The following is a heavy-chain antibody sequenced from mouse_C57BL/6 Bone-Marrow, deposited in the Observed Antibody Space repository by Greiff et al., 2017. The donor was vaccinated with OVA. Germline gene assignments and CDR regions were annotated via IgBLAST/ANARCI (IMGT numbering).Heavy chain of an antibody. V-gene: IGHV5-12*01. CDR2: ISNGGGST. Sequence: EVQRVESGGGLVQPGGSLKLSCAASGFTFSDYYMYWVRQTPEKRLEWVAYISNGGGSTYYPDTVKGRFTISRDNAKNTLYLQMSRLKSEDTAMYYCARLYFDVWGTGTTVTVSS. CDR3: ARLYFDV. J-gene: IGHJ1*03. CDR1: GFTFSDYY.